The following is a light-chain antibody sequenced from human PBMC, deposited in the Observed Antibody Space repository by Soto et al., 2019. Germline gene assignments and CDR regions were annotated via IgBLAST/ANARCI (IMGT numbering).Light chain of an antibody. CDR1: QTLSNSF. V-gene: IGKV3-20*01. CDR3: QQYVTSDII. Sequence: EIVLTQSPGTLSLSPGERATLSCRASQTLSNSFIAWYQQKPGQAPRLLIYDTSSRATGVPDRYSASGSGTDFTLTISRLEPEDFAVFFCQQYVTSDIIFGQGTRLEIK. J-gene: IGKJ5*01. CDR2: DTS.